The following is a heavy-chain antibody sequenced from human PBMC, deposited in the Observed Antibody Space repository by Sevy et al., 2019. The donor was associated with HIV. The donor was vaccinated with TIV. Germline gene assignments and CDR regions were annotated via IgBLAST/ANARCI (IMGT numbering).Heavy chain of an antibody. V-gene: IGHV4-59*08. CDR3: AGENAWGRGYS. CDR2: IYYNGHI. CDR1: GGSITSLY. J-gene: IGHJ4*02. D-gene: IGHD1-26*01. Sequence: SETLSLTCTVSGGSITSLYWNWNRQPPGKGLEWIANIYYNGHINYNPSLKSRVTLSLDTSTNQFSLGRSSVTASDTAMYYCAGENAWGRGYSWGQGTLVTVSS.